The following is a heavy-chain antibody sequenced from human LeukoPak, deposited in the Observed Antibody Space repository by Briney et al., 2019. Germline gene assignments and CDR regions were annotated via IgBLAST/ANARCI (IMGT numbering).Heavy chain of an antibody. J-gene: IGHJ4*02. Sequence: PGGSLRLSCAASGFTFSNYWMHWVRQAPRKGLVWVSRINSDGSSTSYADSVKGRFAISRDNAKNTLYLQMNSLRAEDTAVYYCASFAYSSGWYSWGQGTLVTVSS. D-gene: IGHD6-19*01. CDR2: INSDGSST. V-gene: IGHV3-74*01. CDR1: GFTFSNYW. CDR3: ASFAYSSGWYS.